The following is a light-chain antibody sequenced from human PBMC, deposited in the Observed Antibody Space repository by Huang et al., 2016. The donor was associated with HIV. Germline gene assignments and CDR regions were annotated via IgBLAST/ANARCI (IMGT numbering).Light chain of an antibody. V-gene: IGKV3-15*01. CDR1: RNINNN. Sequence: IAMTQSPATLSVFPGDRATLSCRASRNINNNLAWYQQRPGQAPRRLIYATSTRATGVHGRFSGSVSGTEFTLTISSLQSEDFAVYYCQQYNKWPLSFGGGTKVEI. J-gene: IGKJ4*01. CDR3: QQYNKWPLS. CDR2: ATS.